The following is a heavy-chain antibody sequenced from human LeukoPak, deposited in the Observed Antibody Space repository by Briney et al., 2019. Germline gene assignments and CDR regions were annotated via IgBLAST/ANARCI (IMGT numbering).Heavy chain of an antibody. Sequence: LETLSLTCAVSGGSISSSNWWSWVRQPPGKGLEWIGEIYHSGSTNYNPSLKSRVTISVDKSKSQFSLKLSSVTAADTAVYYCARDGGVRGALDYWGQGTLVTVSS. D-gene: IGHD3-10*01. CDR2: IYHSGST. CDR1: GGSISSSNW. J-gene: IGHJ4*02. CDR3: ARDGGVRGALDY. V-gene: IGHV4-4*02.